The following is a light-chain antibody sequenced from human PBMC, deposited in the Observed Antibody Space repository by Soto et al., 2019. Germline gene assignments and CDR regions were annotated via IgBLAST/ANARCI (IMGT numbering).Light chain of an antibody. CDR3: QQHNSYPRT. Sequence: DIKLTQSPSFLSASVGDRVTITCRASQGISTYLAWYQQKPGKAPKLLIYAASTLQSGVPLSFSGSGSGTSFTLTIISLQPEDFATYYCQQHNSYPRTFGQGTKV. CDR2: AAS. J-gene: IGKJ1*01. V-gene: IGKV1-9*01. CDR1: QGISTY.